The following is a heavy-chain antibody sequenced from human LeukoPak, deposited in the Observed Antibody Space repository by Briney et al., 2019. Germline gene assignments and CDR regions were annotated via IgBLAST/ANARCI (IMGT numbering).Heavy chain of an antibody. CDR3: AKSLGYCSSTSCYSKVDY. CDR1: NLMFSNYD. J-gene: IGHJ4*02. Sequence: GGSLRLSCAASNLMFSNYDMNWARQAPGKGLEWVSAISGSGGSTYYADSVKGRFTISRDNSKNTLYLQMNSLRAEDTAVYYCAKSLGYCSSTSCYSKVDYWGQGTLVTVSS. D-gene: IGHD2-2*02. V-gene: IGHV3-23*01. CDR2: ISGSGGST.